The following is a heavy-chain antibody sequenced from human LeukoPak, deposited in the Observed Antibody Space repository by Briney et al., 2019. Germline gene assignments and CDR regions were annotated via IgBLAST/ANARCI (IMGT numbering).Heavy chain of an antibody. D-gene: IGHD3-22*01. V-gene: IGHV3-21*01. CDR1: GFTFRRYT. CDR2: ISSNSAYI. CDR3: AREGGFHYDSSGDAFDI. Sequence: PGRSLRLSCAASGFTFRRYTITWVSQAPGRGLGWVSSISSNSAYIYYAASLRGRLSISRDNAKNSLYLQVDSLGADDTAVYYCAREGGFHYDSSGDAFDIWGKGTMVTVSS. J-gene: IGHJ3*02.